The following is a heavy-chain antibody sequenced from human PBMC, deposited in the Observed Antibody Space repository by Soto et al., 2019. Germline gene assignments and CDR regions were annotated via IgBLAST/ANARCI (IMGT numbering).Heavy chain of an antibody. CDR3: AGEEALHGRADH. J-gene: IGHJ5*02. CDR1: GYTFTRYG. Sequence: ASVKVSCKASGYTFTRYGMHWVRQAPGQRLEWMGWINAGNGNRKYSQKFQGRVTVTRDTSASTAYMELSSLRSEDTAVYYCAGEEALHGRADHWGQGTLVTVSS. CDR2: INAGNGNR. V-gene: IGHV1-3*01.